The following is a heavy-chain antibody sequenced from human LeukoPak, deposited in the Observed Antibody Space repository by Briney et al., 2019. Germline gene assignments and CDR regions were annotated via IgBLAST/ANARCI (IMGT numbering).Heavy chain of an antibody. V-gene: IGHV2-5*02. CDR1: GFSLSTSGVG. CDR2: IYWDDDK. J-gene: IGHJ4*02. CDR3: AHIPGLWFGENYFDY. D-gene: IGHD3-10*01. Sequence: SGPTLVNPTQTLTLTRTFSGFSLSTSGVGVGWIRQPPGKALEWLALIYWDDDKRYSPSLKSRLTITKDTSKNQVVLTMTNMDPVDTATYYCAHIPGLWFGENYFDYWGQGTLVTVSS.